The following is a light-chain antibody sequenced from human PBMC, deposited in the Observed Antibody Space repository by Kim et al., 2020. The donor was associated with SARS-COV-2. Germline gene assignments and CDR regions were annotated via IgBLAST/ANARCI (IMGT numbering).Light chain of an antibody. Sequence: VALGQTVTITCQGDSLRSYYATWYQQKPGQAPILVFYGKNNRPSGIPDRFSGSCSGNTASLTITGAQADDEADFYCNSRDTSNNVVFGGGTQLTVL. J-gene: IGLJ3*02. V-gene: IGLV3-19*01. CDR2: GKN. CDR1: SLRSYY. CDR3: NSRDTSNNVV.